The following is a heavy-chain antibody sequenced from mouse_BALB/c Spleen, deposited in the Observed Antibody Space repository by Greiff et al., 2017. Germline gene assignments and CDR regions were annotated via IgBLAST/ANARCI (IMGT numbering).Heavy chain of an antibody. Sequence: QVHVKQSGAELARPGASVKMSCKASGYTFTSYTMHWVKQRPGQGLEWIGYINPSSGYTNYNQKFKDKATLTADKASSTAYMQLSSLTSEDSAVYYCARVHYCNHYYAMDYWGQGTSVTVSS. V-gene: IGHV1-4*01. D-gene: IGHD2-1*01. J-gene: IGHJ4*01. CDR3: ARVHYCNHYYAMDY. CDR1: GYTFTSYT. CDR2: INPSSGYT.